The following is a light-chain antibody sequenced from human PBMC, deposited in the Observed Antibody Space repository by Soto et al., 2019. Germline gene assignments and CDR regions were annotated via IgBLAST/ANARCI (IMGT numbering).Light chain of an antibody. CDR3: QQSASLPWT. Sequence: LTQGQRATLSSGVSQSVSSSFLAWYQKKPGQSPRLLIYGASSRATGISDRCSSSGSRTVFILTICILDAEDVVVYCCQQSASLPWTFAQRTMVDVK. CDR1: QSVSSSF. CDR2: GAS. J-gene: IGKJ1*01. V-gene: IGKV3-20*01.